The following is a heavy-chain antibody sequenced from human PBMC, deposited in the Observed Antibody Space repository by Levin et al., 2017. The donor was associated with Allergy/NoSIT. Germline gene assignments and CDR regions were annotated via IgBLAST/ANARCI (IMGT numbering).Heavy chain of an antibody. CDR3: ARRFSGSCSKGLDY. V-gene: IGHV5-51*01. D-gene: IGHD3-10*01. J-gene: IGHJ4*02. CDR2: IFPRDSET. CDR1: GYTFTNYY. Sequence: KVSCRGSGYTFTNYYIAWVRQMPGKGLEWMGIIFPRDSETTYSPSFQGQVLISVDKSMNTAYLQWGGLRASDTATYYCARRFSGSCSKGLDYWGQGTQVTV.